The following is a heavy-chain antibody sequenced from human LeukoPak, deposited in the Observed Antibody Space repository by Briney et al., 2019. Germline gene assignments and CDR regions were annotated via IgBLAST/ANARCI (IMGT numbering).Heavy chain of an antibody. CDR3: ANPRHCSSTSCSYDY. Sequence: PGGSLRLSCAASGFTFSSYAMSWVRQAPGKGLEWVSAISGSGGSTYYADSVKGRFTISRDNSKNTLYLQMNSLRAEDTAVYYCANPRHCSSTSCSYDYWGQGTLVTVSS. D-gene: IGHD2-2*01. V-gene: IGHV3-23*01. CDR2: ISGSGGST. CDR1: GFTFSSYA. J-gene: IGHJ4*02.